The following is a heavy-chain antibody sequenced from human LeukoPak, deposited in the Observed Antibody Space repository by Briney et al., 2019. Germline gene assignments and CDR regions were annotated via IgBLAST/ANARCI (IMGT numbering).Heavy chain of an antibody. D-gene: IGHD1-26*01. Sequence: PGGSLRLSCAASGFTFSSYSMSWVRQAPGKGLEWTSFITGSSSSIYYADSVKGRFTISRDNAKNSLYLQMNSLRAEDTAVYYCARHGSHFHDYWGQGTLVTVSS. J-gene: IGHJ4*02. CDR2: ITGSSSSI. CDR1: GFTFSSYS. V-gene: IGHV3-48*04. CDR3: ARHGSHFHDY.